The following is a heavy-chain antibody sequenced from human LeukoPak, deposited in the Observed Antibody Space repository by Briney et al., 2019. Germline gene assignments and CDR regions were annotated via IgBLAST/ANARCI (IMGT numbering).Heavy chain of an antibody. V-gene: IGHV4-34*01. CDR1: GGSFSGYY. Sequence: SETLSLTCGVFGGSFSGYYWSWIRQPPGKGLEWIGEINHSGSGNYNSSLKSRVTISVDTSKNQFSLKLSSVTAADTAVYYCARHACGGDCSSWGQGTLVTVSS. J-gene: IGHJ4*02. CDR2: INHSGSG. CDR3: ARHACGGDCSS. D-gene: IGHD2-21*02.